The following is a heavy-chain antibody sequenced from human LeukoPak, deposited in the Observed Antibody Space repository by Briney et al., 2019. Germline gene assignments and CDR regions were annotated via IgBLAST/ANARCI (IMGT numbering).Heavy chain of an antibody. CDR3: ARGHCSGGSCYPYYYYMDV. J-gene: IGHJ6*03. Sequence: GGSLRLSCAASGFTFSSYWMSWVRQAPGKGLEWVANIKQDGSEKYYVDSVKGRFTISRDNAKNSLYLQMNSLRAEDTAVYYCARGHCSGGSCYPYYYYMDVWGKGTTVTVSS. CDR2: IKQDGSEK. D-gene: IGHD2-15*01. V-gene: IGHV3-7*01. CDR1: GFTFSSYW.